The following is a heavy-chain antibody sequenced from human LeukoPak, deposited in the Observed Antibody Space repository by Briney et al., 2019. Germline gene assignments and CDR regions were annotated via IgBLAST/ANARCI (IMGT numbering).Heavy chain of an antibody. Sequence: PSETLSLTCTVSGGSSSSSRYYWGWIRQPPGKGLEWIGSIYYSGSTYYNPSLKSRVTISVDTSKNQFSLKPSSVTAADTAVYYCARARSGSYTYFDYWGQGTLVTVSS. CDR1: GGSSSSSRYY. CDR2: IYYSGST. J-gene: IGHJ4*02. CDR3: ARARSGSYTYFDY. V-gene: IGHV4-39*07. D-gene: IGHD1-26*01.